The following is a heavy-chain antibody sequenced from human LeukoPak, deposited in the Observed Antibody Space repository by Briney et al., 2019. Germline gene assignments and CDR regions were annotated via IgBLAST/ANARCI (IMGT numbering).Heavy chain of an antibody. V-gene: IGHV4-59*05. Sequence: SETQSLTCTVSGGSISRYYWSWLRQPPGKGLEWIGSIYYSGSTYYNPSLKSRVTISVDTSKNQFSLKLSSVTAADTAVYYCARRGLRFLEWLSSGDAFDIWGQGTMVTVSS. J-gene: IGHJ3*02. CDR3: ARRGLRFLEWLSSGDAFDI. CDR2: IYYSGST. CDR1: GGSISRYY. D-gene: IGHD3-3*01.